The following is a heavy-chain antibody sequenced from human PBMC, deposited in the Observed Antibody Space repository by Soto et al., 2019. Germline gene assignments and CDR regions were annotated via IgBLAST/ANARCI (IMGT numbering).Heavy chain of an antibody. CDR2: IYYSGNT. Sequence: SETLSLTCTVSGGSVSSGSYYWGWIRQPPGKGLEWIGNIYYSGNTYYNPSLKSRVTISIDTSKNQFSLKLSSVTAADTAVYYCARVGSGYYLDYWGQGTLVTVSS. D-gene: IGHD3-22*01. V-gene: IGHV4-39*07. J-gene: IGHJ4*02. CDR1: GGSVSSGSYY. CDR3: ARVGSGYYLDY.